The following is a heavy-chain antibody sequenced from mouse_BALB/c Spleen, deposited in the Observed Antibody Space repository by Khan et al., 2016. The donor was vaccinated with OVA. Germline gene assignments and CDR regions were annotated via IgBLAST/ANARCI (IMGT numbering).Heavy chain of an antibody. J-gene: IGHJ4*01. V-gene: IGHV2-6-1*01. Sequence: VKLKESGPGLVAPSQSLSITCTISGFSLTNYGVHWVRQSPGKGLEWLVVIWSDGSTTYNSALKSRLSISKDNSKSQVFLKMNSLQSDDTAMYYCARHPYYHYYIMDYWGQGTSVTVSS. D-gene: IGHD2-10*01. CDR3: ARHPYYHYYIMDY. CDR1: GFSLTNYG. CDR2: IWSDGST.